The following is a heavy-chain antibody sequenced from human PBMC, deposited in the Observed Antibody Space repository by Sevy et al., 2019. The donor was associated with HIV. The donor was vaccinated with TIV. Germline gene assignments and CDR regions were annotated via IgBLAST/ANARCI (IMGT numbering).Heavy chain of an antibody. J-gene: IGHJ4*02. CDR1: GYTFTGYY. Sequence: ASVKVSCKASGYTFTGYYMHWVRQAPGQGLEWMGWINPNSGGTNYARKFQGRVTMTRDTSISTAYMELSRLRSDDTAVYYCAKVRTGVSFDYWGQGTLVTVSS. CDR2: INPNSGGT. V-gene: IGHV1-2*02. D-gene: IGHD2-8*02. CDR3: AKVRTGVSFDY.